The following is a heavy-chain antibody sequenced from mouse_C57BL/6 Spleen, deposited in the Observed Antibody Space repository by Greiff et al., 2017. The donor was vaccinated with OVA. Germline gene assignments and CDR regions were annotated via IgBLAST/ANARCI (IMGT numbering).Heavy chain of an antibody. CDR1: GYTFTSYW. J-gene: IGHJ3*01. Sequence: QVQLKQPGAELVKPGASVKLSCKASGYTFTSYWMQWVKQRPGQGLEWIGEIDPSDSYTNYNQKFKGKATLTVDTSSSTAYMQLSSLTSEDSAVYYCARGDGPWFAYWGQGTLVTVSA. D-gene: IGHD2-3*01. CDR2: IDPSDSYT. V-gene: IGHV1-50*01. CDR3: ARGDGPWFAY.